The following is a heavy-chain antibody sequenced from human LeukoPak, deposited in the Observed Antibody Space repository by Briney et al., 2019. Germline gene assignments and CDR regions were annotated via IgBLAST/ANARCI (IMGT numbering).Heavy chain of an antibody. CDR3: ATVDTAMVTRDSYYYGMDV. D-gene: IGHD5-18*01. CDR1: GYSLTCYW. V-gene: IGHV5-10-1*01. J-gene: IGHJ6*04. Sequence: GESLKISWKGPGYSLTCYWISWVRPRPGKGLGWVGRIEPSYSYTNYSQSFQGHGTISPDKSISTAYLQWGSLKASDTAMYYCATVDTAMVTRDSYYYGMDVWGKGTTVTVSS. CDR2: IEPSYSYT.